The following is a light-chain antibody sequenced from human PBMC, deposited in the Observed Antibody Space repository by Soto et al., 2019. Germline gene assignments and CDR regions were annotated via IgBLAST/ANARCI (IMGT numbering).Light chain of an antibody. J-gene: IGKJ1*01. CDR1: QGIIAY. CDR2: AAS. CDR3: QRYNTAPQT. V-gene: IGKV1-27*01. Sequence: DIQMTQSPSSLSASVGDRVTITCRASQGIIAYVAWFQQKPGKAPQLLIYAASTLHSGVPSRFSGSGAGTDFSLTISSLQPEDAATYYCQRYNTAPQTFGPGTKVEIK.